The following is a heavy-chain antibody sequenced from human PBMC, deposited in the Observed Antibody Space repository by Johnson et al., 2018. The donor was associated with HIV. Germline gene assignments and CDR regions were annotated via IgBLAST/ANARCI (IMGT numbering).Heavy chain of an antibody. D-gene: IGHD3-3*01. CDR2: MSFDGSNK. CDR1: GFTFNTYW. CDR3: ATEARGVHGTLRFLEWSDGFDI. J-gene: IGHJ3*02. V-gene: IGHV3-30*03. Sequence: VQLVESGGGLVQPGGSLRLSCAAPGFTFNTYWLTWVRQAPGKGLEWVALMSFDGSNKYYADSVKGRFTISRDNSKNTLYLQMNSLRTEDTAVYYCATEARGVHGTLRFLEWSDGFDIWGQGTMVTVSS.